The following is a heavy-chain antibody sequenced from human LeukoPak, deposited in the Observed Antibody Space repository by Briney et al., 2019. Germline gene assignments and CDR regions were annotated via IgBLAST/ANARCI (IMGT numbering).Heavy chain of an antibody. CDR2: INHSGST. D-gene: IGHD1-26*01. CDR3: ARHRPAASGSYYAFDY. CDR1: GGSFSGYY. Sequence: SEALSLTCAVYGGSFSGYYWSWIRQPPGKGLEWIGEINHSGSTNYNPSLKSRVTISVDTSKNQFSLKLSSVTAADTAVYYCARHRPAASGSYYAFDYWGQGTLVTVSS. V-gene: IGHV4-34*01. J-gene: IGHJ4*02.